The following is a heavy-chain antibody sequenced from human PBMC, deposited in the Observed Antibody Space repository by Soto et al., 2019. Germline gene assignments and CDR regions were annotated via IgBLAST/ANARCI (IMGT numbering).Heavy chain of an antibody. D-gene: IGHD5-12*01. J-gene: IGHJ4*02. CDR1: GYSISSSNW. Sequence: SETLSLTCAVSGYSISSSNWWGWIRQPPGKGLEWIGYIYYSGSTYYNPSLKSRVTISVDTSKNQFSLKLSSVTAADTAVYYCARVDRIVATIDYWGQGTLVTVSS. CDR2: IYYSGST. CDR3: ARVDRIVATIDY. V-gene: IGHV4-28*03.